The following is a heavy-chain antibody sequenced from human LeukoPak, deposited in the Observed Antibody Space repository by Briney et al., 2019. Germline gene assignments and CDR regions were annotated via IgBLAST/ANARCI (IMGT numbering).Heavy chain of an antibody. CDR3: GKGTVAGTWGNNWFDP. CDR2: ISYTGSTT. Sequence: GGSLRLSCAASGFTSSTYAMNWVRQAPGKGLEWVSVISYTGSTTYYADSVRGRFTISRDNSKNTLFLQMNSLRAEDTAVYYCGKGTVAGTWGNNWFDPWGQGALVTVSS. V-gene: IGHV3-23*01. D-gene: IGHD3-16*01. J-gene: IGHJ5*02. CDR1: GFTSSTYA.